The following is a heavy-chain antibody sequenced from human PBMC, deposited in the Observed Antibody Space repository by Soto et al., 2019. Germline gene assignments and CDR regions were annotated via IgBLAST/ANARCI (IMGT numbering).Heavy chain of an antibody. CDR1: GGSFSGYY. V-gene: IGHV4-34*01. CDR3: ARAVKPYYDFWSGYYTGPPYYGMDV. Sequence: SDTLSLTCAVYGGSFSGYYWSRIRQPPGKGLEWIGEINHSGSTNYNPSLKSRVTISVDTSKNQFSLKLSSVTAADTAVYYCARAVKPYYDFWSGYYTGPPYYGMDVWGQGTTVTVSS. D-gene: IGHD3-3*01. CDR2: INHSGST. J-gene: IGHJ6*02.